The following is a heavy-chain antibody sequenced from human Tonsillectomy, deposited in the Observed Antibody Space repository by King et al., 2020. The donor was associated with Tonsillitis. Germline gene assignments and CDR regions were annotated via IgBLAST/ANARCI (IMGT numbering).Heavy chain of an antibody. CDR2: IYYSGST. D-gene: IGHD6-19*01. Sequence: VQLQESGPGLVKPSETLSLTCTVSGGSISSYYCSWIRQPPGKGLEWIGYIYYSGSTNYNPSLKSRVTISVDTSKNQFSLKLSSVTAADTAVYYCAISSGWRNWFDPWGQGTLVTVSS. J-gene: IGHJ5*02. CDR3: AISSGWRNWFDP. CDR1: GGSISSYY. V-gene: IGHV4-59*01.